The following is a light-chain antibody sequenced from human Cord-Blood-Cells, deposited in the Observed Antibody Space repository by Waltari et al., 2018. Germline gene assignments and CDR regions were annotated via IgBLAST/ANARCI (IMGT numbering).Light chain of an antibody. CDR3: QQSYSTPQELT. J-gene: IGKJ4*01. CDR2: AAS. CDR1: QSISSY. V-gene: IGKV1-39*01. Sequence: DIQMTQSPSSLSASVGDRVTITCRASQSISSYLNWYQQKPGKAPKLLIYAASSLQSGVPSRFSGSGSGTDFTLTISSLQPEDFATYDCQQSYSTPQELTFGGGTKVEIK.